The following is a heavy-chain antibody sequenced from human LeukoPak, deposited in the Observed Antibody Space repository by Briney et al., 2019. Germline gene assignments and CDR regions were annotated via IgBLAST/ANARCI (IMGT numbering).Heavy chain of an antibody. CDR1: GFTFSSYS. J-gene: IGHJ4*02. CDR3: AREGLHHDFWSGYQYYFDY. Sequence: KPGGSLRLSCAASGFTFSSYSMNWVRQAPGKGLEWVSSISSSSSYIYYADSVKGRFTISRDNAKNSLYLQMNSLRAEDTAVYYCAREGLHHDFWSGYQYYFDYWGQGTLVTVSS. D-gene: IGHD3-3*01. CDR2: ISSSSSYI. V-gene: IGHV3-21*01.